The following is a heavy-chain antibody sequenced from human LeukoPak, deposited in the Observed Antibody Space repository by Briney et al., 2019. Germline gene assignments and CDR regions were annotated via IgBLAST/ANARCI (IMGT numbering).Heavy chain of an antibody. D-gene: IGHD2-2*01. CDR1: GYTFTSYA. J-gene: IGHJ6*02. Sequence: ASVKVSCKASGYTFTSYAMNWVRRAPGQGLEWMGWINTNTGNPTYAQGFTGRFVFSLDTSVSTAYLQISSLKAEDTAVYYCARIEHLPAALMPTHYYYGMDVWGQGTTVTVSS. CDR3: ARIEHLPAALMPTHYYYGMDV. CDR2: INTNTGNP. V-gene: IGHV7-4-1*02.